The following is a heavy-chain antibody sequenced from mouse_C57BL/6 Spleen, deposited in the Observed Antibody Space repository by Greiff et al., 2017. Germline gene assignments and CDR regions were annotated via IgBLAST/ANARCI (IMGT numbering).Heavy chain of an antibody. Sequence: QVQLKQPGAELVRPGSSVKLSCKASGYTFTSYWMDWVKQRPGQGLEWIGNIYPSDSETHYNQKFKDKATLTVDKSSSTAYMQLSSLTSEDSAVYYCARRNYGSSPDYWGQGTTLTVSS. D-gene: IGHD1-1*01. CDR3: ARRNYGSSPDY. CDR2: IYPSDSET. J-gene: IGHJ2*01. CDR1: GYTFTSYW. V-gene: IGHV1-61*01.